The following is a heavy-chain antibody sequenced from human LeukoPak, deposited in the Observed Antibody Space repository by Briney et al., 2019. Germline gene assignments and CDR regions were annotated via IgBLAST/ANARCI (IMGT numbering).Heavy chain of an antibody. V-gene: IGHV1-69*13. CDR1: GGTFSSYA. Sequence: ASVKVSCKASGGTFSSYAISWVRQAPGQGLEWMGGIIPIFGTANYAQKFQGRVTITADESTSTAYVELSSLRSEDTAVYYCARVGRYSGSYLPPIEDVWGQGTTVTVSS. CDR2: IIPIFGTA. D-gene: IGHD1-26*01. J-gene: IGHJ6*02. CDR3: ARVGRYSGSYLPPIEDV.